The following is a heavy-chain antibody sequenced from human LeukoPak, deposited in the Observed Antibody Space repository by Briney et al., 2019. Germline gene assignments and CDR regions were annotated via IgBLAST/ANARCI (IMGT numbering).Heavy chain of an antibody. CDR2: IRSKAYGETA. D-gene: IGHD1-1*01. CDR3: TRDRGAYNLYDY. CDR1: GFTFGDYA. V-gene: IGHV3-49*03. J-gene: IGHJ4*02. Sequence: GGSLRLSCTASGFTFGDYAMSWIRKAPGKGLEWVGFIRSKAYGETADCAASVKGRFTISRDDSKAIAYLQMNSLKTEDTAVYHCTRDRGAYNLYDYWAREPWSPSPQ.